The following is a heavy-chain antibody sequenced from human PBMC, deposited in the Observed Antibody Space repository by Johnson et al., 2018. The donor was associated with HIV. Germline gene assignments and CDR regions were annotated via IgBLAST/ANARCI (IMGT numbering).Heavy chain of an antibody. V-gene: IGHV3-30*02. D-gene: IGHD4-23*01. CDR1: GFSFSNYG. CDR3: AKVGRRTTVVTPGDALDI. Sequence: QVLLVESGGGVVQPGGSLRLSCAASGFSFSNYGMHWVRQAPGKGLAWVAFIRYDVTNKYYADSVKGRFTVSRDNSKNTLYVEMNSLRVEDTAVYYCAKVGRRTTVVTPGDALDIVGQGTKGTVSS. CDR2: IRYDVTNK. J-gene: IGHJ3*02.